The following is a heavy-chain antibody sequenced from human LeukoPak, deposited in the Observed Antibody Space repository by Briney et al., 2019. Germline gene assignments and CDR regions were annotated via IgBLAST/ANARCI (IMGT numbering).Heavy chain of an antibody. D-gene: IGHD6-6*01. V-gene: IGHV3-23*01. CDR3: ANWIGSSSRDY. CDR1: GFTFSSYA. CDR2: INTSGGRT. J-gene: IGHJ4*02. Sequence: GGSLRLSCAASGFTFSSYAMSWVRQAPGKGLQWVSGINTSGGRTYYADSVKGRFTISRDSSNNTLYLQMNSLRAEDTAVYYCANWIGSSSRDYWGQGTLVTVSS.